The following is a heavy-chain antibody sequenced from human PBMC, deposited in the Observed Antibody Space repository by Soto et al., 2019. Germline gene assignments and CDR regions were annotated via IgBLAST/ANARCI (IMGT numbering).Heavy chain of an antibody. D-gene: IGHD1-26*01. CDR2: FKSKTDGGTT. Sequence: GGSLRLSCAASGFTFSNAWMNWVRQAPGKGLEWVGRFKSKTDGGTTDYAAPVKGRFTLSRDDSKNTLYLQMNSLKTEDTAVYYCTTTPYQGSYYALKSYGMDVWGQGTTVTVSS. CDR3: TTTPYQGSYYALKSYGMDV. J-gene: IGHJ6*02. CDR1: GFTFSNAW. V-gene: IGHV3-15*07.